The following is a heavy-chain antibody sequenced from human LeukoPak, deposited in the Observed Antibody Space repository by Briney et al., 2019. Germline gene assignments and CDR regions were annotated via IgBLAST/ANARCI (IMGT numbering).Heavy chain of an antibody. CDR3: ARDSVGATRDQAFQH. Sequence: ASVKVSCKASGGTFSSYAINWVRQATGQGLEWMGWMNPNSGNTGYAQKFQGRVTMTRNTSISTAYMELSSLRSEDTAVYYCARDSVGATRDQAFQHWGQGTLVTVSS. CDR2: MNPNSGNT. J-gene: IGHJ1*01. CDR1: GGTFSSYA. D-gene: IGHD1-26*01. V-gene: IGHV1-8*02.